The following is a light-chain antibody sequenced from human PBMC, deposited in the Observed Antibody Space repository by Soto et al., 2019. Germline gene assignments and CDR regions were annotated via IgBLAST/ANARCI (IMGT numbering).Light chain of an antibody. Sequence: QSVLTQPASVSGSPGQSITISCTGTSSDVGGFDYVSWYQQYPGKAPKLMVYSVTHRPSGVSNRFSGSRSGNTASLTISGLQADDEADYYCSAYTSGTGRVFGGGTKLTVL. CDR2: SVT. CDR3: SAYTSGTGRV. CDR1: SSDVGGFDY. V-gene: IGLV2-14*01. J-gene: IGLJ3*02.